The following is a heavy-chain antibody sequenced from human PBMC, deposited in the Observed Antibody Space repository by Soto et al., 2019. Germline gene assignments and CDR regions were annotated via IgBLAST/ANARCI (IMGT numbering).Heavy chain of an antibody. CDR2: IWYDGNNK. V-gene: IGHV3-33*01. D-gene: IGHD2-21*01. Sequence: LRLSCAASGFTFSSYGMHWVRQAPGKGLEWVAVIWYDGNNKYYADSVKGRFTISRDNSNNTLYVQMTSLRAEDTAVYYCARGLHSLFDYWGQGTLVTVSS. CDR3: ARGLHSLFDY. CDR1: GFTFSSYG. J-gene: IGHJ4*02.